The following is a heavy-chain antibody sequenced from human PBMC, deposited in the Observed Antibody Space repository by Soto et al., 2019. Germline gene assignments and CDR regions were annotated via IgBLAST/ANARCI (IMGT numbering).Heavy chain of an antibody. CDR3: ARGRTVYDYIWGSYPAPAAIDY. V-gene: IGHV1-46*03. Sequence: ASVKVSCKASGYTFTSYYMHWVRQAPGQGLEWMGIINPSGGSTSYAQKFQGRVTMTRDTSTSTVYMELSSLRSEDTAVYYCARGRTVYDYIWGSYPAPAAIDYWGQGTLVTVPQ. CDR1: GYTFTSYY. CDR2: INPSGGST. D-gene: IGHD3-16*02. J-gene: IGHJ4*02.